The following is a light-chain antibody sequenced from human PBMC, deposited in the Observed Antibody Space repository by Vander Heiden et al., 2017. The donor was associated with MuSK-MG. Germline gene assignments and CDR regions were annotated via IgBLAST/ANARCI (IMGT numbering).Light chain of an antibody. Sequence: QSALPQPASVSGSPGQSITISCTGTSSDVGGYNYVSWYQQPPGKAPKLMIYDVSNRPSGVSNRFSGSKSGNTASLTISGLQAEDEADYYCSSYTSSSTPVVFGGGTKLTVL. CDR2: DVS. CDR1: SSDVGGYNY. V-gene: IGLV2-14*01. J-gene: IGLJ2*01. CDR3: SSYTSSSTPVV.